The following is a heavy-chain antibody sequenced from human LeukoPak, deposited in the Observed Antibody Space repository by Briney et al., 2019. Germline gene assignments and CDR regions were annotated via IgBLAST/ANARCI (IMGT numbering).Heavy chain of an antibody. CDR3: ARSKSDIVVVVAATHFDY. CDR2: INHSGST. V-gene: IGHV4-34*01. J-gene: IGHJ4*02. D-gene: IGHD2-15*01. CDR1: GGSFSGYY. Sequence: SETLSLTCAVYGGSFSGYYWSWIRQPPGKGLEWIGEINHSGSTNYNPSLKSRVTISVDTSKNQFSLKLTSATAADTAVYYCARSKSDIVVVVAATHFDYWGQGTLVTVSS.